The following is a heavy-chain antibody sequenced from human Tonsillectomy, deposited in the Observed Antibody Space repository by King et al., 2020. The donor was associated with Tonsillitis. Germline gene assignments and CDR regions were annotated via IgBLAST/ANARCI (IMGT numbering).Heavy chain of an antibody. Sequence: QLVESGGGLVTPGGSLRLSCAASGFTFSNAWMSWVRQAPGKGLEWVGRIRSKTDGGTTDYAAPVKGRFTISRDDSKNTLYLQMNSLKTEDTAVYYCYSEGDYCRSTSCADWFDPWGQGTLVTVSS. CDR1: GFTFSNAW. CDR3: YSEGDYCRSTSCADWFDP. D-gene: IGHD2-2*01. CDR2: IRSKTDGGTT. V-gene: IGHV3-15*01. J-gene: IGHJ5*02.